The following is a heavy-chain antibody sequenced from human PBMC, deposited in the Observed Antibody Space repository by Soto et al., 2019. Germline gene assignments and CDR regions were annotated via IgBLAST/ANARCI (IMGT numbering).Heavy chain of an antibody. CDR3: ARGRSSSGNWFDP. V-gene: IGHV4-30-4*01. D-gene: IGHD6-6*01. CDR1: GGSISSGDYY. Sequence: SETLSLTCTVSGGSISSGDYYWSWIRQPPGKGLEWIGYIYYSGSTYYNPSLKSRVTISVDTSKNQFSLKLSSVTAADTAVYYCARGRSSSGNWFDPWGQGTLVTVSS. CDR2: IYYSGST. J-gene: IGHJ5*02.